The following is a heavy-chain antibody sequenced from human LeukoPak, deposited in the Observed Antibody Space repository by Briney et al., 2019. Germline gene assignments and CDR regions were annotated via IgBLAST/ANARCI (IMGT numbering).Heavy chain of an antibody. Sequence: GGSLRLSCAASGFTFSDYGMVWVRVRQAPGKGLEWMAFIRFDGSITYYADSVRDRFTISRDNSKNTLYLHMNSLRDEDTAVYYCAKDRYCSSLSCWNFDSWGQGTLVTVSS. CDR3: AKDRYCSSLSCWNFDS. CDR2: IRFDGSIT. J-gene: IGHJ4*02. V-gene: IGHV3-30*02. D-gene: IGHD2-2*01. CDR1: GFTFSDYG.